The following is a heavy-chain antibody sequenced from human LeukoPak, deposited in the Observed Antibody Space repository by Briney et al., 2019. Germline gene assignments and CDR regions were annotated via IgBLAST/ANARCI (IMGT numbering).Heavy chain of an antibody. CDR1: GYTFTSYG. D-gene: IGHD6-13*01. CDR2: ISAYNGNT. CDR3: ARVAVAAAGNWFDP. Sequence: GASVKVSCKASGYTFTSYGISWVRQTPGQWLERMGWISAYNGNTNYAQKLQGRVTMTTDTSTSTAYMELRSLRSDDTAVYYCARVAVAAAGNWFDPWGQGTLVTVSS. V-gene: IGHV1-18*04. J-gene: IGHJ5*02.